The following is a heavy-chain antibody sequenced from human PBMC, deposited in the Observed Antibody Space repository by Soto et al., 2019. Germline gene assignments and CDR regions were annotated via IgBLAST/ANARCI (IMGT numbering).Heavy chain of an antibody. Sequence: GGSLRLSCAASGFTFSSYGMHWVRQAPGKGLEWVAVIWYDGSNKYYADSVKGRFTISRDNSKDTLYLQMNSLRAEDTAVYYCARDPGGLVGLKTDAFDIWGQGTMVTVSS. CDR3: ARDPGGLVGLKTDAFDI. CDR2: IWYDGSNK. CDR1: GFTFSSYG. J-gene: IGHJ3*02. V-gene: IGHV3-33*01. D-gene: IGHD3-10*01.